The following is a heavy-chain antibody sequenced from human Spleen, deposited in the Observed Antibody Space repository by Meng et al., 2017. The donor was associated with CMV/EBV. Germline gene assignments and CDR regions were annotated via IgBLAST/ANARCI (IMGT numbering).Heavy chain of an antibody. Sequence: GESLKISCAVSGFTFSSYNMNWVRQAPGKGLEWVSFISSKSDYKYYADSVKGRFTTSRDNSENTLYLQMNSLRAEDTAVYYCARVRGWCIEARCNVFDIWGQGTTVTVSS. V-gene: IGHV3-21*01. CDR3: ARVRGWCIEARCNVFDI. CDR1: GFTFSSYN. CDR2: ISSKSDYK. D-gene: IGHD6-6*01. J-gene: IGHJ3*02.